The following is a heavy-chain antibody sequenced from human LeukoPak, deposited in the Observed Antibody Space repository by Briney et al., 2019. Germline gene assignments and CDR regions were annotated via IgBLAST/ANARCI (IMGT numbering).Heavy chain of an antibody. Sequence: SETLSLTCTVSGGSISSYYWSWIRQPARKGLEWIGRIYTSGSTNYNPSLKSRVTMSVDTSKNQFSLKLSSVTAADTAVHYCARLSYPTNWFDPWGQGTLVTVSS. CDR2: IYTSGST. D-gene: IGHD3-16*02. CDR3: ARLSYPTNWFDP. CDR1: GGSISSYY. J-gene: IGHJ5*02. V-gene: IGHV4-4*07.